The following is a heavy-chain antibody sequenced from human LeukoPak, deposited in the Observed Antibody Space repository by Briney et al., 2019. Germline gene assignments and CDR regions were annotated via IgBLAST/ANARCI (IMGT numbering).Heavy chain of an antibody. V-gene: IGHV3-7*01. CDR3: ATIYCSNGVCYYFDY. CDR1: GFTFNRYW. CDR2: IKQDGSEK. J-gene: IGHJ4*02. Sequence: GGSLKLSCAASGFTFNRYWMSWVRQAPGKGLEWVANIKQDGSEKYYVDSVKGRFTISRGNVQNSLYLVINSLRAEDTAIYYCATIYCSNGVCYYFDYRGQGTLVTVSS. D-gene: IGHD2-8*01.